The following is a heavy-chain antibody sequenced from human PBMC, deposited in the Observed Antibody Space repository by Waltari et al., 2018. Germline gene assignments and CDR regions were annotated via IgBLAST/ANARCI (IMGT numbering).Heavy chain of an antibody. J-gene: IGHJ4*02. CDR3: ARHEGGGLNAL. D-gene: IGHD3-16*01. Sequence: QVQLQESGPGLVKPLETLSLTCTVSGGSITSSYWTWFRQPPGKGLEWFGYIYYTGTTNYSPSLKSRVTMSVDTSKDQFSLKVTSVTAADTAMYYCARHEGGGLNALWGQGTLVTVSS. CDR2: IYYTGTT. V-gene: IGHV4-59*08. CDR1: GGSITSSY.